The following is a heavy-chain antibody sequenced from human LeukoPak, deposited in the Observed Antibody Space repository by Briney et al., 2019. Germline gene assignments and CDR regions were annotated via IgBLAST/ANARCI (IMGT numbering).Heavy chain of an antibody. CDR1: GGSFSGYY. V-gene: IGHV4-34*01. D-gene: IGHD4-17*01. Sequence: SETLSLTCAVYGGSFSGYYWSWIRQPPGKGLEWIGEINHNGSTNYNSSLKSRVTISVDTSKNQFSLKVSSVTAADTAVYYCARTNYGDSYDAFDIWGQGTLVTVSS. CDR2: INHNGST. J-gene: IGHJ3*02. CDR3: ARTNYGDSYDAFDI.